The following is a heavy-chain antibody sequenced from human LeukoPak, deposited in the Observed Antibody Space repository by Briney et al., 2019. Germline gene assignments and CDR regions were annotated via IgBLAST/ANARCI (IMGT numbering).Heavy chain of an antibody. V-gene: IGHV1-2*02. J-gene: IGHJ3*02. D-gene: IGHD5-18*01. CDR1: GYTFTGYY. CDR3: ARDFRVQLWYDAFDI. Sequence: GASVKVSCKASGYTFTGYYMHWVRQAPGQGLEWMGWINPNSGGTNYAQKFQGRVTMTRDTSISTAYMELSRLRSDDTAVYCCARDFRVQLWYDAFDIWGQGTMVTVSS. CDR2: INPNSGGT.